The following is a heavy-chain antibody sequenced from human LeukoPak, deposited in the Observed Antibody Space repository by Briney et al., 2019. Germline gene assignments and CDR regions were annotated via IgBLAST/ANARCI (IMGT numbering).Heavy chain of an antibody. D-gene: IGHD1-26*01. CDR1: GGSISSSGYY. V-gene: IGHV4-39*01. J-gene: IGHJ5*02. CDR3: ARHEYSGSYYGLSWFDP. Sequence: SETLSLTCTVSGGSISSSGYYWGWIPQPPGKGLEWIASIYYSGSTYYNPSLKSRVTISVDTSKNQLSLKLSSLTAADTAVYYCARHEYSGSYYGLSWFDPWGQGTLVTVSS. CDR2: IYYSGST.